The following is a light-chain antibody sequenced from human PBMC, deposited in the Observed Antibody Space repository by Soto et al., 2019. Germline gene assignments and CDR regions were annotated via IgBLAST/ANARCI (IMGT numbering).Light chain of an antibody. CDR1: QSISSY. CDR3: QQSYSTPT. CDR2: AAS. J-gene: IGKJ4*01. V-gene: IGKV1-39*01. Sequence: DIQMTQSPSSQSASVGDRVTITSRASQSISSYLNWYQQKPGKAPKLLIYAASSLQSGVPSRFSGSGSGTDFTLTISSLQPEDFATYYCQQSYSTPTFGGGTKVEIK.